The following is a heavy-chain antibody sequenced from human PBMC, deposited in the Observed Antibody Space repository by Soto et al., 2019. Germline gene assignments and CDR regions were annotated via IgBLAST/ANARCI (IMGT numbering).Heavy chain of an antibody. Sequence: QVQLQESGPGLVKPSETLSLTCTVSGGSISSYYWSWIRQPPGKGLEWIGYIYYSGSTYYNPSLKSRVTISVDTSKNQFSLKLSSVTAADTAVYYCARGWVYYVEQNWFDPWGQGTLVTVSS. CDR3: ARGWVYYVEQNWFDP. V-gene: IGHV4-59*12. J-gene: IGHJ5*02. CDR2: IYYSGST. D-gene: IGHD3-3*01. CDR1: GGSISSYY.